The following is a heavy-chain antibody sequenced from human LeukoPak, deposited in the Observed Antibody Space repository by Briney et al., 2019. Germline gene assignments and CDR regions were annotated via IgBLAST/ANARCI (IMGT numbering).Heavy chain of an antibody. CDR3: ATYSNKFGSQGVLVDY. D-gene: IGHD1-26*01. V-gene: IGHV1-24*01. CDR1: GYTLTELS. J-gene: IGHJ4*02. Sequence: ASVKVSYKVSGYTLTELSMHWVRQAPGKGLEWMGGFDPEDGETIYAQKFQGRVTMTEDTSTDTAYMELSSLRSEDTAVYYCATYSNKFGSQGVLVDYWGQGTLVTVSS. CDR2: FDPEDGET.